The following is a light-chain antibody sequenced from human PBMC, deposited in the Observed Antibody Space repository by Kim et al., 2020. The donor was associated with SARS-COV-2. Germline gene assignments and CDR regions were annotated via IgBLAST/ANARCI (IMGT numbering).Light chain of an antibody. J-gene: IGLJ3*02. Sequence: GQRITISCFGSGSNIGTNYGAWYQRFPGTAPKLLIYDNAPRPSGIPDRFSGSKSGTSATLAITGLQPGDDADYYCGAWESRLNAEVFGGGTQLTVL. CDR2: DNA. CDR1: GSNIGTNY. CDR3: GAWESRLNAEV. V-gene: IGLV1-51*01.